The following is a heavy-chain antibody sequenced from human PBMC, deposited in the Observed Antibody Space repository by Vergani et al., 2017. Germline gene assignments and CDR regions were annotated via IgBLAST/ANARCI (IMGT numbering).Heavy chain of an antibody. CDR1: GGSISSGSYY. Sequence: QVQLQESGPGLVKPSQTLSLTCTVSGGSISSGSYYWSWIRQPAGKGLEWIGRIYTSGSTNYNPSLKSRVTMSVDTSKNQFSLKLSSVTAADTAVYYCARDLGFWSGDLDWGQGTLVTVSS. J-gene: IGHJ4*02. CDR3: ARDLGFWSGDLD. CDR2: IYTSGST. V-gene: IGHV4-61*02. D-gene: IGHD3-3*01.